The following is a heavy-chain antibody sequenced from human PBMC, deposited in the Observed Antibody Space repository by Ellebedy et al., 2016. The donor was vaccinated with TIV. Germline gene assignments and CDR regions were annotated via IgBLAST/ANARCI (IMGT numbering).Heavy chain of an antibody. Sequence: MPSETLSLTCTVDGGSISSYYWSRIRQAPGKGLEWIGYIYYSGRTNYNPSLKSRVTISVDTSKNQFSLKLSCVTAADTAVYYCARHCSGGSCEAFDILGQGTMVTVSS. D-gene: IGHD2-15*01. V-gene: IGHV4-59*08. CDR3: ARHCSGGSCEAFDI. J-gene: IGHJ3*02. CDR1: GGSISSYY. CDR2: IYYSGRT.